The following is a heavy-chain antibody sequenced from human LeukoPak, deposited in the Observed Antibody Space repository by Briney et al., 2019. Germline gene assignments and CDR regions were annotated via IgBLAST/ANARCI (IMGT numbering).Heavy chain of an antibody. D-gene: IGHD3-10*01. Sequence: DSVKGRFTISRDNSKNTLYLQMNSLRAEDTPVYDCAKDTKVYYGSGSYAPDYWGQGTLVTVSS. V-gene: IGHV3-30*02. CDR3: AKDTKVYYGSGSYAPDY. J-gene: IGHJ4*02.